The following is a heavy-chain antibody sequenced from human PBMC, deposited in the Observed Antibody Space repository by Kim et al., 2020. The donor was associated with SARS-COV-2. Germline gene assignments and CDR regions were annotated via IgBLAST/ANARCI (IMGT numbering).Heavy chain of an antibody. CDR3: ARAYYDSRGYGSGLDV. CDR1: GYTFTTYY. CDR2: IDPSGAGT. D-gene: IGHD3-22*01. Sequence: ASVKVSCKASGYTFTTYYIHWVRQAPGQGLEWVGVIDPSGAGTSYAQKFQDRVTMTSDTSATTVYMDLSSLRSEDTAVYYCARAYYDSRGYGSGLDVWGQGTTVTVSS. V-gene: IGHV1-46*01. J-gene: IGHJ6*02.